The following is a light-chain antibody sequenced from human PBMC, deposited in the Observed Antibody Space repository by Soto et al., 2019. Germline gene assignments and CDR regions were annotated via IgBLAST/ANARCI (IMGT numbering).Light chain of an antibody. CDR3: QAYDCSLSGDG. CDR1: SANIGAAYN. V-gene: IGLV1-40*01. Sequence: QSVLTQPPSVSGAPGQRVTFSSTGSSANIGAAYNVDWYQQLTGTAPKLLIYGNNNRPSGVPASFSGSTSGPSAPLATAGLQAEHEGDESFQAYDCSLSGDGFRTGTKVTVL. CDR2: GNN. J-gene: IGLJ1*01.